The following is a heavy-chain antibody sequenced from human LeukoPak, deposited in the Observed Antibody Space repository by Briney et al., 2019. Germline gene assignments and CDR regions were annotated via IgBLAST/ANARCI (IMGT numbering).Heavy chain of an antibody. CDR2: VSHSGNT. CDR3: ARGIRRWFYGVDA. Sequence: SETLSLTCAVYGGSFNDYYWSWIRQPPGKGLEWIGEVSHSGNTNYNPSLKSRVTISVDTSKNQFSLKLSSVTAADTAVYYCARGIRRWFYGVDAWGKGTTVTVSS. V-gene: IGHV4-34*01. CDR1: GGSFNDYY. J-gene: IGHJ6*04. D-gene: IGHD3-10*01.